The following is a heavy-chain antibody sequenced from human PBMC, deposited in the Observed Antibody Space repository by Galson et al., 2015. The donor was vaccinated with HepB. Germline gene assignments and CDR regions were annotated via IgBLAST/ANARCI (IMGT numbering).Heavy chain of an antibody. J-gene: IGHJ4*02. CDR3: ARVRIVGAILGTFDY. D-gene: IGHD1-26*01. V-gene: IGHV1-46*01. CDR2: INPSGGST. CDR1: GYTFTSYY. Sequence: SVKVSCKASGYTFTSYYMHWVRQAPGQGLEWMGIINPSGGSTSYAQKFQGRVTITRDTSASTAYMELSSLRSEDTAVYYCARVRIVGAILGTFDYWGQGTLVTVSS.